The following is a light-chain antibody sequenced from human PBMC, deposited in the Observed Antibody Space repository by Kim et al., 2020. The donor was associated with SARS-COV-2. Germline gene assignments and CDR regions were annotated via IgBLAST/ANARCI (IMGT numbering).Light chain of an antibody. CDR3: QQRSNWPST. CDR2: DAS. CDR1: QSVSNY. Sequence: SPGERATLSCRASQSVSNYLAWYQQKPGQAPRLLIYDASHRATGIPARFSGSGSGTDFTLTINSLEAEDFAVDYCQQRSNWPSTFGGGTKVDIK. V-gene: IGKV3-11*01. J-gene: IGKJ4*01.